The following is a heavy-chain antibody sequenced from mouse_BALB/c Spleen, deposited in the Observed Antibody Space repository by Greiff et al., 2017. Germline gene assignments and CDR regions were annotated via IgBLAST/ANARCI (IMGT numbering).Heavy chain of an antibody. CDR1: GFTFTDYY. CDR2: IRNKANGYTT. D-gene: IGHD1-1*01. Sequence: EVQLVESGGGLVQPGGSLRLSCATSGFTFTDYYMSWVRQPPGKALEWLGFIRNKANGYTTEYSASVKGRFTISRDNSQSILYLQMNTLRAEDSATYYCARGKDYGYWGQGTSVTVSS. J-gene: IGHJ4*01. V-gene: IGHV7-3*02. CDR3: ARGKDYGY.